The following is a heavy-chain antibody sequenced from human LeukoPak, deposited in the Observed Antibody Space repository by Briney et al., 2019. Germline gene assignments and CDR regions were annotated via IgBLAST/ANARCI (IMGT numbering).Heavy chain of an antibody. CDR3: AKDKSYFDSTGYRYFDY. J-gene: IGHJ4*02. CDR2: IRYDGSIQ. D-gene: IGHD3-22*01. V-gene: IGHV3-30*02. CDR1: GFTFSSSG. Sequence: GGSLRLSCAASGFTFSSSGMHWVRQAPGKGLEWVAFIRYDGSIQYYADSVKGRFTLSRDNSKNTLYLQMNSLRPEDTAVYYCAKDKSYFDSTGYRYFDYWGQETLVTVSS.